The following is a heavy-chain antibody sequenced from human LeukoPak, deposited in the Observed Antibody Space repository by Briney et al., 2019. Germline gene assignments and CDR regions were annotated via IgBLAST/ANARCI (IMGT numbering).Heavy chain of an antibody. CDR2: INPNSGGT. J-gene: IGHJ4*02. Sequence: ASVKVSCKASGYTFTGYYMHWVRQAPGQGLEWMGWINPNSGGTNYAQKFQGRVTMTRDTSISTAYMELSRLRSDDTAVYYCARAYDSSGYLSFDYWGQGTLVTVSS. V-gene: IGHV1-2*02. D-gene: IGHD3-22*01. CDR1: GYTFTGYY. CDR3: ARAYDSSGYLSFDY.